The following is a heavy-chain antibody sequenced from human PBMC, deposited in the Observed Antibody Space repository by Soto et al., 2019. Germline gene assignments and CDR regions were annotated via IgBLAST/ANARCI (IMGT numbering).Heavy chain of an antibody. J-gene: IGHJ5*02. Sequence: ASLKVSCKASGFTFTNSAVQWVRQARGQRLEWIGWIVVGSGNTNYAQKFQERVTITRDTSTSTAYMELSSLRSDDTAVYYCARLGCSGGSCYSWFDPWGQGTLVTVSS. CDR1: GFTFTNSA. CDR3: ARLGCSGGSCYSWFDP. CDR2: IVVGSGNT. D-gene: IGHD2-15*01. V-gene: IGHV1-58*01.